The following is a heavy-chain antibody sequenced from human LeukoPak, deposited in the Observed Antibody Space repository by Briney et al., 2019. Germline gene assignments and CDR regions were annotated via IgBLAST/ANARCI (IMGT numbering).Heavy chain of an antibody. D-gene: IGHD2-2*01. Sequence: GGSLRLSCEGSGFTFSNYWMSWVRQAPGKGPEWVANIQQHGSETYYGDSVKGRFTISRDNAKNSLYLQMNSLRAEDTAAYYCATYSSSNGREFQYWGQGTLVTVSS. CDR2: IQQHGSET. CDR1: GFTFSNYW. V-gene: IGHV3-7*01. CDR3: ATYSSSNGREFQY. J-gene: IGHJ1*01.